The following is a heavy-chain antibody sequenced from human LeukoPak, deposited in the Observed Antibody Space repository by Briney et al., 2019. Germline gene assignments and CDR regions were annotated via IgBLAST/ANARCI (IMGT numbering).Heavy chain of an antibody. CDR3: ARVLFSSWFDP. CDR1: GGSISSYY. V-gene: IGHV4-4*07. J-gene: IGHJ5*02. CDR2: IYTSGST. Sequence: ETLSLTCTVSGGSISSYYWSWIRQPAGKGLEWIGRIYTSGSTNYNPSLKRRVTMLVDKSKNQFSLKLRSVNDADTDVYDCARVLFSSWFDPWGQGTLVTVSS.